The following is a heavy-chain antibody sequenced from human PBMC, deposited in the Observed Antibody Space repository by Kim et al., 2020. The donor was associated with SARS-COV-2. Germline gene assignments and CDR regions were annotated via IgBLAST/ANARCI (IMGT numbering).Heavy chain of an antibody. V-gene: IGHV3-73*01. Sequence: ASVKGRFTISGDDSKNTAYLQMNSLKTEDTAVYYCTRHRYGSGHDWYFDLWGRGTLVTVSS. J-gene: IGHJ2*01. CDR3: TRHRYGSGHDWYFDL. D-gene: IGHD3-10*01.